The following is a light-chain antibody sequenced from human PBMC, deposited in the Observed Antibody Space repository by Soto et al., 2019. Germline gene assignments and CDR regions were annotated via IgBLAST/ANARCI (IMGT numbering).Light chain of an antibody. CDR3: QQYGSSPT. CDR2: CAS. Sequence: EIVLTQSPGTLSLSPGERATLSCRASQSVSSSDLACYQQKPGQAPRLLIYCASSRATGIPDRFSGSGSGTDFTLTSSRLEHEDFAVYYCQQYGSSPTFGQGTKVEIK. CDR1: QSVSSSD. V-gene: IGKV3-20*01. J-gene: IGKJ1*01.